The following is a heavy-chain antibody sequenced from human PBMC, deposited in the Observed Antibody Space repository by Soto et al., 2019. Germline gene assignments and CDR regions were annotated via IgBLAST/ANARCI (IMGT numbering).Heavy chain of an antibody. J-gene: IGHJ4*02. CDR1: GFTFSSYE. CDR2: ISSSGGSI. Sequence: QSGGSLRLSCAASGFTFSSYEMNWVRQAPGKGLEWVSYISSSGGSIYYADSVKGRFTISRDSAKKSLYLEINSLRAEDTAVYYCARAPFLTGYLDYWGQGTLVTVSS. V-gene: IGHV3-48*03. D-gene: IGHD3-9*01. CDR3: ARAPFLTGYLDY.